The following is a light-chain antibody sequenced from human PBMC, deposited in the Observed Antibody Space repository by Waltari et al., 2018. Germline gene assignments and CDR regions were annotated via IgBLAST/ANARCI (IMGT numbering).Light chain of an antibody. CDR3: QQYHSTPLT. J-gene: IGKJ4*01. CDR1: QSVLYSSNNKNY. Sequence: DIVMTQSPDSLAVSMGERATINCKSSQSVLYSSNNKNYLAWYQQKPGQPPKLLIYWASTRESGVPDRFSGSGSGTYFTLTISSLQAEDVAVYYCQQYHSTPLTFGGGTKVEIK. V-gene: IGKV4-1*01. CDR2: WAS.